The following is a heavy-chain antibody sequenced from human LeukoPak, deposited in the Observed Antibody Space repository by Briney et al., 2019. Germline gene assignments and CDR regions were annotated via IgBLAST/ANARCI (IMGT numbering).Heavy chain of an antibody. CDR1: GYSISSGYY. CDR3: ARHRIVVVPAAIDY. Sequence: SETLSLTCIVSGYSISSGYYWGWIRQPPGKGLEWIGSINHVGSTYYNPSLSLKSRVTISVDTSKNYFSLKLSSVTAADTAVYYCARHRIVVVPAAIDYWGQGTLVTVSS. D-gene: IGHD2-2*02. V-gene: IGHV4-38-2*02. J-gene: IGHJ4*02. CDR2: INHVGST.